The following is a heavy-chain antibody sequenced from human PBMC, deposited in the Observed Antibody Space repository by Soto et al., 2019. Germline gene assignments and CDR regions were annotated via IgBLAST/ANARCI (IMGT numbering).Heavy chain of an antibody. V-gene: IGHV1-18*01. Sequence: QVQLVQSGAEVKKPGASVKVSCKASGYTFTTYGVSWVRQAPGQGLEWMGWISPYNGNTTYAQNFQGRATMNTDTSTSTVHMEMRSLRSDNTAMDYCARDLGGFWNDTGCYSRDYWGRGTLVTVSS. CDR2: ISPYNGNT. CDR3: ARDLGGFWNDTGCYSRDY. J-gene: IGHJ4*02. CDR1: GYTFTTYG. D-gene: IGHD2-15*01.